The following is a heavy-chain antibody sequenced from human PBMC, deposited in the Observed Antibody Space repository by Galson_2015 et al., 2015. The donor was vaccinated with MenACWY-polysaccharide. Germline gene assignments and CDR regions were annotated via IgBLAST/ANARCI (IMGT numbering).Heavy chain of an antibody. CDR3: AREPTYNRSFRWFDP. CDR1: GGSVTSGTNS. Sequence: SEPLSLTCTVSGGSVTSGTNSWGWLRQSPGKGLEWIGYMSYSGSANYNPSLRSRVTISLDTSKNQFSLRLTSVTAADTAMYYCAREPTYNRSFRWFDPLGQGTLVTVSS. D-gene: IGHD2/OR15-2a*01. V-gene: IGHV4-61*01. CDR2: MSYSGSA. J-gene: IGHJ5*02.